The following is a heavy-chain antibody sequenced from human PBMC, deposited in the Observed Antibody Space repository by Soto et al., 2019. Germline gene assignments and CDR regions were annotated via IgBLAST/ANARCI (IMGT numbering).Heavy chain of an antibody. CDR2: IDPSDSYT. V-gene: IGHV5-10-1*01. J-gene: IGHJ5*02. CDR3: ARRYCGSDCYSENWFDP. Sequence: GESLKISCKGSGYSFTSYWISWVRQMPGKGLEWMGRIDPSDSYTNYSPSFQGHVTISADKSISTAYLQWSSLKASDTAMYYCARRYCGSDCYSENWFDPWGQGTLVTVSS. CDR1: GYSFTSYW. D-gene: IGHD2-21*02.